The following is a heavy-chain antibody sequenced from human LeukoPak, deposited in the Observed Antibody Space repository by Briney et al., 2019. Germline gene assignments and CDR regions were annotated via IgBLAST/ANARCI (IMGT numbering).Heavy chain of an antibody. V-gene: IGHV4-59*01. J-gene: IGHJ4*02. CDR2: IYYSGST. Sequence: SETLSLTCTVSGGSISGYYWSWIRQPPGKGPEWIGYIYYSGSTKYNTSLKSRVSISVDTSKNQFSLKLSSVTAADTGVYYCARRFCSGGSCYSAIFDHWGQGTLVTVSS. CDR1: GGSISGYY. CDR3: ARRFCSGGSCYSAIFDH. D-gene: IGHD2-15*01.